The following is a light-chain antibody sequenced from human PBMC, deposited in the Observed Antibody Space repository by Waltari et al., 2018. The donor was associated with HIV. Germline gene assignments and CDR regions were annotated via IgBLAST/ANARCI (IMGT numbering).Light chain of an antibody. CDR1: QDISSY. CDR2: AAS. Sequence: DIQLTQSPSFLSASVGDRVTITCRASQDISSYLAWYQLRPGKAPNLLIYAASTLQSGVPSRFSGSGSGTEFTLTISSLQPEDFATYYCQQLDSRFTFGPGTTVDIK. CDR3: QQLDSRFT. J-gene: IGKJ3*01. V-gene: IGKV1-9*01.